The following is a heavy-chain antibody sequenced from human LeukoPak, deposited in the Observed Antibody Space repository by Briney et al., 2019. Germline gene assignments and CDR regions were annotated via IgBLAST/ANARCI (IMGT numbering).Heavy chain of an antibody. D-gene: IGHD3-3*01. CDR2: INHSGST. Sequence: SETLSLTCAVYGGSFSGYYWSWIRQPPGKGLEWIGEINHSGSTNYNPSLKSRVTISVDTSKNQFSLKLSSVTAADTAVYYCARGPTISYYFDCWGQGTLVSVSS. CDR1: GGSFSGYY. CDR3: ARGPTISYYFDC. V-gene: IGHV4-34*01. J-gene: IGHJ4*02.